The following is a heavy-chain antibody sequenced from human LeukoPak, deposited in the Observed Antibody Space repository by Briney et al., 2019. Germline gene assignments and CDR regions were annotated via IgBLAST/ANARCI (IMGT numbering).Heavy chain of an antibody. D-gene: IGHD3-9*01. Sequence: SETLSLTCAVYGGSFSGYYWSWIRQPPGKGLEWIGEINHSGSTNYNPSLKSRVTISVDTSKNQFSLKLSSVTAADTAVYYCARGLSTVLRYFDWLPYYFDYWGQGTLVTVSS. CDR1: GGSFSGYY. CDR2: INHSGST. CDR3: ARGLSTVLRYFDWLPYYFDY. J-gene: IGHJ4*02. V-gene: IGHV4-34*01.